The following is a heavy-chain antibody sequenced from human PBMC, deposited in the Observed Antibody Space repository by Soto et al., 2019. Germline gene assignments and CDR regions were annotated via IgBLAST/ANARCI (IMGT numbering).Heavy chain of an antibody. Sequence: ASVKVSCKASGYTFTSYWMHWVRQAPGQGLEWMGVINPSGGSTTYAQTFKGRLTMTMDTSTSTSYMDLSSLRSDDTAVYYCARGIVVVPAATKVIYYYYYYMDVWGKGTTVTVSS. J-gene: IGHJ6*03. CDR3: ARGIVVVPAATKVIYYYYYYMDV. CDR1: GYTFTSYW. D-gene: IGHD2-2*01. V-gene: IGHV1-46*01. CDR2: INPSGGST.